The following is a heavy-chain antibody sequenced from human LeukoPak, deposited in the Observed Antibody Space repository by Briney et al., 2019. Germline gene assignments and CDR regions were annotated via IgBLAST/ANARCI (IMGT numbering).Heavy chain of an antibody. V-gene: IGHV4-39*01. CDR3: ARVPGGALNWFDP. CDR2: IYYSGST. J-gene: IGHJ5*02. CDR1: GGSISSSSYY. D-gene: IGHD1-1*01. Sequence: SETLSLTRTVSGGSISSSSYYWGWIRQPPGKGLEWIGSIYYSGSTYYNPSLKSRVTISVDTSKNQFSLKLSSVTAADTAVYYCARVPGGALNWFDPWGQGTLVTVSS.